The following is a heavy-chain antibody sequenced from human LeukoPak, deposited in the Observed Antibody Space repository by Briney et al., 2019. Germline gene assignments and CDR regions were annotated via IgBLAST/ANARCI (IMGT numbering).Heavy chain of an antibody. CDR2: ISGSGGST. CDR1: GFTFSSYA. D-gene: IGHD1-14*01. Sequence: GGSLRLSCAASGFTFSSYAMSWVRQAPGKGLEWVSAISGSGGSTYYADSVKGRFTISRDNSRNTLYLQMNSLRAEDTAVYYCAQLFDDNPIRWYFGLWGRGTLVTVSS. V-gene: IGHV3-23*01. J-gene: IGHJ2*01. CDR3: AQLFDDNPIRWYFGL.